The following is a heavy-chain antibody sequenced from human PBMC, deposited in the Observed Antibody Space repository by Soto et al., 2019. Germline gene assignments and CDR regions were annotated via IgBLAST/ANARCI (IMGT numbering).Heavy chain of an antibody. CDR3: AKDLGVRGVIPDRFDP. Sequence: RRLSCAASGFTFSSYAMSWVRQAPGKGLEWVSAISGSGGSTYYADSVKGRFTISRDNSKNTLYLQMNSLRAEDTAVYYCAKDLGVRGVIPDRFDPWGQGTLVTVSS. D-gene: IGHD3-10*01. CDR2: ISGSGGST. J-gene: IGHJ5*02. CDR1: GFTFSSYA. V-gene: IGHV3-23*01.